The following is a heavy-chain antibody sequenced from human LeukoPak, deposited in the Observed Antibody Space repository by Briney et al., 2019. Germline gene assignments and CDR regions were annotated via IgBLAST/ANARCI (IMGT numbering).Heavy chain of an antibody. CDR1: GFSFSTYT. Sequence: GGSLRLSCAASGFSFSTYTMNWIRQAPGKGLEWVSSISSSSSYIFYTDSMKGRFTISRDNAKNSLYLQMNSLRVEDTAVYYCASRMRYWGQGTLVTVSS. D-gene: IGHD1-14*01. V-gene: IGHV3-21*01. CDR2: ISSSSSYI. J-gene: IGHJ4*02. CDR3: ASRMRY.